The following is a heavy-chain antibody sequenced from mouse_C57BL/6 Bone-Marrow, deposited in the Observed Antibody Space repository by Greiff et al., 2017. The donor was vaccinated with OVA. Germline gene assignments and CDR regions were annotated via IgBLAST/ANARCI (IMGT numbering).Heavy chain of an antibody. CDR1: GYTFTSYG. CDR3: ARGDYGNYVWFAY. Sequence: QVQLQQSGAELARPGASVKLSCKASGYTFTSYGISWVKQRTGQGLEWIGEIYPRSGNTYYNEKFKGKATLTADKSSSTAYMELRSLTSEDSAVYFGARGDYGNYVWFAYWGQGTLVTVSA. V-gene: IGHV1-81*01. J-gene: IGHJ3*01. D-gene: IGHD2-1*01. CDR2: IYPRSGNT.